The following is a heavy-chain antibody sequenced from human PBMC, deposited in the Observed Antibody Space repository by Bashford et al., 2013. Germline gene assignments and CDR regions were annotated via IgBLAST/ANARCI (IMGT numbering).Heavy chain of an antibody. CDR1: GLTFSDYA. D-gene: IGHD6-6*01. CDR2: ISGPGGIT. V-gene: IGHV3-23*01. CDR3: AKDGKYSSSSGWFDP. J-gene: IGHJ5*02. Sequence: GSLRLSCAASGLTFSDYAMSWVRQAPGKGLEWVSVISGPGGITDYADSVKGRFTTSRDNSKNTVYLQMNSLRVEDTAVYYCAKDGKYSSSSGWFDPWGQGTLVTVSS.